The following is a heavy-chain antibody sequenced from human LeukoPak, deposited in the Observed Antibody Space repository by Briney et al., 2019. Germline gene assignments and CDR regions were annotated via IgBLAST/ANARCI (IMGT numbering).Heavy chain of an antibody. CDR3: ARRAVLLKMAGYAFDI. CDR2: ISSSSSYI. V-gene: IGHV3-21*01. CDR1: GFTFSSYS. J-gene: IGHJ3*02. Sequence: PGGSLRLSCAASGFTFSSYSMNWVRQAPGKGLEWVSSISSSSSYIYYADSVKGRFTISRDNAKNSLYLQMNSLRAEDTAVYYCARRAVLLKMAGYAFDIWGQGTMVTVSS. D-gene: IGHD2-15*01.